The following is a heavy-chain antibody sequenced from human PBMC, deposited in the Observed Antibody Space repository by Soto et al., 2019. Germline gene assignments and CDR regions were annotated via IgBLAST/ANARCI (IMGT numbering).Heavy chain of an antibody. Sequence: SETLSLTCTVSAGSITTSYWSWIRQPLGKALEWIGYISYRGSTNYNPSLKSRLTISIDTSKSQISLKLTSMTTADTAVYYCASSGVVGREVNTWFDPWGQGTLVTVSS. V-gene: IGHV4-59*01. J-gene: IGHJ5*02. CDR1: AGSITTSY. CDR2: ISYRGST. CDR3: ASSGVVGREVNTWFDP. D-gene: IGHD2-2*01.